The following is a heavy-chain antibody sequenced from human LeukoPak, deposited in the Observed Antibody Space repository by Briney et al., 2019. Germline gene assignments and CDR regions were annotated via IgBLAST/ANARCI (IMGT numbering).Heavy chain of an antibody. Sequence: GGSLRLSCAASGFTFSTYWVHWVRQAPGKGLVWVSRINPDGSRTDYADSVKGRFTISRDNAKNTLYLQMNSLRAEDTAVYFCARDLRGNLDYWGQGTLVTVSS. V-gene: IGHV3-74*01. J-gene: IGHJ4*02. CDR2: INPDGSRT. CDR3: ARDLRGNLDY. CDR1: GFTFSTYW. D-gene: IGHD4-23*01.